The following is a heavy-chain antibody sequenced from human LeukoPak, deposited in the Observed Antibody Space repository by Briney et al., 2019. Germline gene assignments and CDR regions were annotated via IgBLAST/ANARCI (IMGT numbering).Heavy chain of an antibody. CDR1: GYTFGSYD. J-gene: IGHJ4*02. D-gene: IGHD3-22*01. Sequence: GASVNVSCKASGYTFGSYDINWVRKATGQGLEWMGWMNPGSCNTGHAQRFQGRVTMTRDTSISTAYMELSGLRSEDTAVYYCARLSETAAYYYTSGYYYRRYWGQGTLVTVDS. V-gene: IGHV1-8*02. CDR3: ARLSETAAYYYTSGYYYRRY. CDR2: MNPGSCNT.